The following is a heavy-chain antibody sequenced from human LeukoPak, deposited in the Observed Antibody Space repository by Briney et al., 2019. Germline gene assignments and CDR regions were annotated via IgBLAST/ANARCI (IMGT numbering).Heavy chain of an antibody. D-gene: IGHD4-17*01. CDR2: ISGSGGRT. J-gene: IGHJ4*02. V-gene: IGHV3-23*01. CDR1: GFTFSSCG. CDR3: AKSPADYGDDLFDC. Sequence: GGSLRLSCAASGFTFSSCGMSWVRQAPGKGLEWVSGISGSGGRTYYADSVKGRFTISRDNSKNTLFLQMNSLSPGDTAVYYCAKSPADYGDDLFDCWGQGTLVTVSS.